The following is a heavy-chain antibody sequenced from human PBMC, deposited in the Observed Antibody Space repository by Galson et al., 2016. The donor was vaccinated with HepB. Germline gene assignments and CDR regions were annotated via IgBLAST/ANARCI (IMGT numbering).Heavy chain of an antibody. J-gene: IGHJ6*04. V-gene: IGHV1-18*01. CDR3: ARHPDSVDV. D-gene: IGHD3-10*01. CDR1: GYSFSEYG. CDR2: ISGYNGNT. Sequence: SVKVSCKASGYSFSEYGISWVRQAPGQGLEWMGWISGYNGNTNYAQKFQGRVTMTTDSSTSTFYMELRSLTSDDTAIYYCARHPDSVDVWGKGTTVTVSS.